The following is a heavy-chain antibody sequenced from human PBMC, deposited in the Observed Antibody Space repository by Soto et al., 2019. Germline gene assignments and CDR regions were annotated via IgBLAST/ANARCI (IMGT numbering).Heavy chain of an antibody. D-gene: IGHD1-1*01. CDR2: LYDVDGS. J-gene: IGHJ3*01. CDR1: GLTVSCKKY. CDR3: ATWHEREHAYDV. V-gene: IGHV3-53*01. Sequence: GGGLMQPGESLRLSCAASGLTVSCKKYVAWVRQAPGKGLEWVSALYDVDGSFYADSVKGRFTTSSDSSKTTVYLQMNGLRPYDTAVYYFATWHEREHAYDVWGQGTTVTVSS.